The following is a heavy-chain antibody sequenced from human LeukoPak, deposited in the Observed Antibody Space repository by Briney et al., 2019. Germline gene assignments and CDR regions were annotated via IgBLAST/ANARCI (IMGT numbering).Heavy chain of an antibody. CDR3: ARREGRSASPFFFDS. Sequence: AASVNVSCTASGYSFTKYGLNWVRQAPGQGLQWMGWISCYNGHTHYAQNFQGRVTMTTDTSTNTAYMELRGLRSDDTAIYYCARREGRSASPFFFDSWGQGTLVTVSS. CDR2: ISCYNGHT. CDR1: GYSFTKYG. J-gene: IGHJ4*02. D-gene: IGHD6-6*01. V-gene: IGHV1-18*01.